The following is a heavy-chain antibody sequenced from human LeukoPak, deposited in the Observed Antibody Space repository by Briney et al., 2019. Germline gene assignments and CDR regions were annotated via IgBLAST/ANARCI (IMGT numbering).Heavy chain of an antibody. CDR3: ARVGAITGTPVDY. V-gene: IGHV1-2*02. Sequence: GASVKVSCKASGYTFIGYYMHWVRQAPGQGLEWMGWINPNSGGTNYAQKFQGRVTMTRDTSISTAYMELSRLRSDDTAVYYCARVGAITGTPVDYWGQGTLVTVSS. CDR2: INPNSGGT. J-gene: IGHJ4*02. D-gene: IGHD1-7*01. CDR1: GYTFIGYY.